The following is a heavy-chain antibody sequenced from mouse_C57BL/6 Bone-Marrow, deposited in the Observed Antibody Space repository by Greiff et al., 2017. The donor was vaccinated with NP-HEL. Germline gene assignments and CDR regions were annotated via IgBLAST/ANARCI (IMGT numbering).Heavy chain of an antibody. D-gene: IGHD2-4*01. V-gene: IGHV5-17*01. Sequence: EVMLVESGGGLVKPGGSLKLSCAASGFTFSDYGMHWVRQAPEKGLEWVAYISSGSSTIYYADTVKGRFTISRDNAKNTLFLQMTSLRSEDTAMYYCARGKGYYYDYLYAMDYWGQGTSVTVSS. CDR1: GFTFSDYG. CDR2: ISSGSSTI. CDR3: ARGKGYYYDYLYAMDY. J-gene: IGHJ4*01.